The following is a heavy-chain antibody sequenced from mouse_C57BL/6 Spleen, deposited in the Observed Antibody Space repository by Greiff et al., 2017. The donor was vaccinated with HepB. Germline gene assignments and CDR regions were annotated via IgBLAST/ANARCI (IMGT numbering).Heavy chain of an antibody. CDR3: ARDPYSNYFDY. V-gene: IGHV5-4*01. CDR1: GFTFSSYA. CDR2: ISDGGSYT. J-gene: IGHJ2*01. Sequence: EVHLVESGGGLVKPGGSLKLSCAASGFTFSSYAMSWVRQTPEKRLEWVATISDGGSYTYYPDNVKGRFTISRDNAKNNLYLQMSHLKSEDTAMYYCARDPYSNYFDYWGQGTTPTVSS. D-gene: IGHD2-5*01.